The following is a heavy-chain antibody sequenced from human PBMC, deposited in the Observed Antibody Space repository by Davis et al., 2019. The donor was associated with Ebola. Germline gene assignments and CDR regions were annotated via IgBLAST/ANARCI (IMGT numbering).Heavy chain of an antibody. V-gene: IGHV3-74*01. CDR2: IKSDGSST. D-gene: IGHD5-24*01. CDR3: ARDLGPWDAYSLLGY. Sequence: GESLKISCAASGFTFSSYWMHWVRQAPGKGLVWVSRIKSDGSSTNYADSVKGRFTISRDNAKNTLHLQMNSLRPEDTAVYYCARDLGPWDAYSLLGYWGQGTLVTVSS. J-gene: IGHJ4*02. CDR1: GFTFSSYW.